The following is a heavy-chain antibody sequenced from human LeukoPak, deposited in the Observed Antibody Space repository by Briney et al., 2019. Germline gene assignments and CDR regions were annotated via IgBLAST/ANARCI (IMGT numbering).Heavy chain of an antibody. Sequence: KASETLSLTCTVSGGSISSGDYYWSWIRQPPGKGLEWIGYIYYSGSTYYNPSLKSRVTISVDTSKNQFSLKLSSVTAADTAVYYCARDQEVEMATGWFDPWGQGTLVTVSS. CDR3: ARDQEVEMATGWFDP. D-gene: IGHD5-24*01. J-gene: IGHJ5*02. CDR2: IYYSGST. V-gene: IGHV4-30-4*08. CDR1: GGSISSGDYY.